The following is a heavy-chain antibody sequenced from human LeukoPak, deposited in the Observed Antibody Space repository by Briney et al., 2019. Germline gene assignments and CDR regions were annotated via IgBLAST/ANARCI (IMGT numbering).Heavy chain of an antibody. CDR2: IYPGDSDT. CDR3: ARRTTALGQYYFDY. CDR1: GYGFTSYW. Sequence: KRGESLKISCKGSGYGFTSYWIGWVRQMPGKGLEWMGIIYPGDSDTRYSPSLQGQVTISADKSISTAYLQWSSLKASDTAMYYCARRTTALGQYYFDYWGQGTLVTVSS. D-gene: IGHD1-1*01. V-gene: IGHV5-51*01. J-gene: IGHJ4*02.